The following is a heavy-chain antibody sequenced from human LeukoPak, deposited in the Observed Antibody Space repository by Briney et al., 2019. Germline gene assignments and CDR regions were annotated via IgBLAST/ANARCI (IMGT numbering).Heavy chain of an antibody. J-gene: IGHJ4*02. CDR2: IYSDNT. CDR3: ARDRGGSDWNYVFDY. V-gene: IGHV3-53*01. D-gene: IGHD1-7*01. CDR1: GFTVSSNS. Sequence: GGSLRLSCTVSGFTVSSNSMSWVRQAPGKGLEWVSFIYSDNTHYSDSVKGRFTISRDNSKNTLYLQMNSLRAEDTAVYYCARDRGGSDWNYVFDYWGQGTLVTVSS.